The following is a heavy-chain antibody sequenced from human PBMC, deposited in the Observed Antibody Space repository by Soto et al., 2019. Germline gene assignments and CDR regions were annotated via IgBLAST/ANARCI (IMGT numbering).Heavy chain of an antibody. CDR2: ISSSSSYI. J-gene: IGHJ4*02. V-gene: IGHV3-21*01. CDR1: GFTFSSYS. D-gene: IGHD3-10*01. Sequence: GGSLRLSCAASGFTFSSYSMNWVRQAPGKGLEWVSSISSSSSYIYYAGSVKGRFTISRDNAKNSLYLQMNSLRAEDTAVYYCARSAGSYCFDYWGQGTLVTVSS. CDR3: ARSAGSYCFDY.